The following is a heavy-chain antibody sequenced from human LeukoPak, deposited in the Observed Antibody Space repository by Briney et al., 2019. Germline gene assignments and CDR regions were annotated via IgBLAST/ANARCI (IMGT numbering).Heavy chain of an antibody. J-gene: IGHJ3*02. CDR3: VVRGVNILPNDAFDI. CDR1: GGSFSGYY. CDR2: INHRGST. V-gene: IGHV4-34*01. Sequence: SETLSLTCAVYGGSFSGYYWSWIRQPPGKGLEWIGEINHRGSTNYNPSLKSRVTISVDTSKNQFSLKLSSVTAADTAVYYCVVRGVNILPNDAFDIWGQGTMVTVSS. D-gene: IGHD3-10*01.